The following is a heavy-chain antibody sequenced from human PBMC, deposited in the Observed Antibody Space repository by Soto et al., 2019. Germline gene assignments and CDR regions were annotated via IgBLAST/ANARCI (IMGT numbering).Heavy chain of an antibody. V-gene: IGHV3-23*01. D-gene: IGHD3-16*01. J-gene: IGHJ3*02. CDR2: ISATFGGT. Sequence: GGSLRRSCVASGFGFGAYARNCIRQRPGKGLEWVSTISATFGGTYYANSVSCRFTISRDISKNTVLLLITSLRPEDTAVYYSAQDYRPVTFVLIIHAFDILYQATMV. CDR1: GFGFGAYA. CDR3: AQDYRPVTFVLIIHAFDI.